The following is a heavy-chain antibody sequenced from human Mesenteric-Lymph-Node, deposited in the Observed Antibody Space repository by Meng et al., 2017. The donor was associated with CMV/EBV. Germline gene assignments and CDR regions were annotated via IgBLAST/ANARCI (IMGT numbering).Heavy chain of an antibody. J-gene: IGHJ4*02. V-gene: IGHV1-69*10. D-gene: IGHD3-10*01. Sequence: SVKVSCKASGGTFSSYAISWVRQAPGQGLEWMGGIIPILETTNYARKFQGRLTIIADKSTSTAYMELNSLKSEDTAVYYCARAGYYGSGSYYNLDYWGQGTLVTVSS. CDR3: ARAGYYGSGSYYNLDY. CDR2: IIPILETT. CDR1: GGTFSSYA.